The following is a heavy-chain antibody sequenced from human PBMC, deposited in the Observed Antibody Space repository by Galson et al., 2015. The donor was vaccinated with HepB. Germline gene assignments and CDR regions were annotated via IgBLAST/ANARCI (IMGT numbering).Heavy chain of an antibody. V-gene: IGHV3-21*01. Sequence: SLRLSCAASGFTFSSYSMNWVRQAPGKGLEWVSSISSSSSYVYYADSVKGRFTISRDNAKNSLYLQMNSLRAEDTAVYYCARNPRMVRGVTHGMDVWGQGTTVTVSS. CDR1: GFTFSSYS. CDR2: ISSSSSYV. D-gene: IGHD3-10*01. J-gene: IGHJ6*02. CDR3: ARNPRMVRGVTHGMDV.